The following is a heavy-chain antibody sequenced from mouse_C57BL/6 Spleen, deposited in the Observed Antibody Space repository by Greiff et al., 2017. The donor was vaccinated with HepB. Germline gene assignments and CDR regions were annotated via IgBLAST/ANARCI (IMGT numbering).Heavy chain of an antibody. V-gene: IGHV1-82*01. J-gene: IGHJ1*03. Sequence: QVQLKESGPELVKPGASVKISCKASGYAFSSSWMNWVKQRPGKGLEWIGRIYPGDGDTNYNGKFKGKATLTADKSSSTAYMQLSSLTSEDSAVYFCARGHWYFDVWGTGTTVTVSS. CDR2: IYPGDGDT. CDR1: GYAFSSSW. CDR3: ARGHWYFDV.